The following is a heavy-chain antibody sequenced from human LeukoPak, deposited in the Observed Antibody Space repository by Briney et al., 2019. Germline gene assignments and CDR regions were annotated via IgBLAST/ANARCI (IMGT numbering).Heavy chain of an antibody. CDR1: GFTFSSYA. V-gene: IGHV3-23*01. CDR3: AQGYSSGWYPN. J-gene: IGHJ4*02. CDR2: ISVDGETT. D-gene: IGHD6-19*01. Sequence: GGSLRLSCAASGFTFSSYAMSWVRQAPAKGLEWISAISVDGETTYYADSVKGRFIISRDNSKNTLFLQLSSLRAEDTAVYYCAQGYSSGWYPNWGQGSLVSVSS.